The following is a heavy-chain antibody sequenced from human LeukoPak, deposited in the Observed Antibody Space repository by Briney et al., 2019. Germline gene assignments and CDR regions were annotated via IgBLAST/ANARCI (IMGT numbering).Heavy chain of an antibody. V-gene: IGHV4-59*08. D-gene: IGHD5-18*01. CDR1: GGSISSYY. CDR2: IYYSGST. CDR3: ARHRKADTSTDY. J-gene: IGHJ4*02. Sequence: SETLSLTCTVSGGSISSYYWSWIRQPPGKGLEWIGYIYYSGSTNYNPSLKSRVTISVDTSKNQFSLKLTSVTAADTAMYYCARHRKADTSTDYWGQGTLVTVSS.